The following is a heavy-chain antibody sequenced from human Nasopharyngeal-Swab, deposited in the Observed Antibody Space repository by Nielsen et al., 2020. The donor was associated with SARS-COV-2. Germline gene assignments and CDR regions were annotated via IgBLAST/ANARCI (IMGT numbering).Heavy chain of an antibody. V-gene: IGHV3-30-3*01. D-gene: IGHD3-10*01. CDR1: GFTFSSYA. J-gene: IGHJ4*02. Sequence: GGSLRLSCAASGFTFSSYAMSWVRQAPGKGLEWVAVISYDGSNKYYADSVKGRFTISRDNAKNSLYLQMNSLRDEDTAVYYCARDRSLTMVRGVNFDYWGQGTLVTVSS. CDR3: ARDRSLTMVRGVNFDY. CDR2: ISYDGSNK.